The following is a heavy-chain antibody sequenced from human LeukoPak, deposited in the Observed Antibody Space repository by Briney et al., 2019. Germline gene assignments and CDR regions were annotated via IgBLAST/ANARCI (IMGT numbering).Heavy chain of an antibody. CDR2: ISYGEST. D-gene: IGHD2-15*01. V-gene: IGHV4-39*01. CDR3: ARRGGYCSGGTCELDY. CDR1: GGSFSGSNYY. J-gene: IGHJ4*02. Sequence: SETLSLTCNVSGGSFSGSNYYWGWIRQPPGKGLEWIGSISYGESTYYTPSLKSRVTISIDTSKKKFSLKLRSVTAADTAVYYCARRGGYCSGGTCELDYWGQGTLVTVSS.